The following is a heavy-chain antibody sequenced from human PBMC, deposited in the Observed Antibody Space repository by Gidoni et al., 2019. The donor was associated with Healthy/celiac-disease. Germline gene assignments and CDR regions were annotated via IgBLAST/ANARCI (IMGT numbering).Heavy chain of an antibody. CDR1: GFTFSSYA. V-gene: IGHV3-23*04. J-gene: IGHJ5*02. D-gene: IGHD3-22*01. CDR3: AKVHVGYHYYDSSDNWFDP. Sequence: EVQLVESGGGLVQPGGSLRLSCAASGFTFSSYAMSWVRQAPGKGLEWVSAISGSGGSTYYADSVKGRFTISRDNSKNTLYLQMNSLRAEDTAVYYCAKVHVGYHYYDSSDNWFDPWGQGTLVTVSS. CDR2: ISGSGGST.